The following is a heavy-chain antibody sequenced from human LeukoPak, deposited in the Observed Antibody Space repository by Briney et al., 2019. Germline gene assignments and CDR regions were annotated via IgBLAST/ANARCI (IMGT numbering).Heavy chain of an antibody. CDR2: IYYSGST. CDR3: ARSGDYGPIYYFDY. J-gene: IGHJ4*02. CDR1: GGSISSGGYY. D-gene: IGHD4-17*01. V-gene: IGHV4-31*03. Sequence: PSQTLSLTCTVSGGSISSGGYYWSWIRQHPGKGLEWIGYIYYSGSTYYNPSLKSRVTISVDTSKNQFSLKLSSVTAADTAVYYCARSGDYGPIYYFDYWGQGTLVTVSS.